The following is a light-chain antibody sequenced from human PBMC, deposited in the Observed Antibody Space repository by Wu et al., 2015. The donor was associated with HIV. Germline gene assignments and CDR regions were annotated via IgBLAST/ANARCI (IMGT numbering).Light chain of an antibody. CDR1: RSVSSN. CDR2: GAS. J-gene: IGKJ5*01. CDR3: QQYGGSPPVT. V-gene: IGKV3-20*01. Sequence: GRATLSCRASRSVSSNFAWYQQKPGQAPRLLIYGASTRAAGIPDRFNGSGSGTDFILTISGLEPEDSAVYFCQQYGGSPPVTFGQGTRLEIK.